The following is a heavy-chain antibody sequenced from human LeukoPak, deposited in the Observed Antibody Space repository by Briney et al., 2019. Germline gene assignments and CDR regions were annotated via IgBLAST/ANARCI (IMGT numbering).Heavy chain of an antibody. CDR2: INPNSGGT. J-gene: IGHJ6*02. CDR1: GYTFTGYY. D-gene: IGHD5-24*01. V-gene: IGHV1-2*04. CDR3: ARGRLHDYYYYGMDV. Sequence: ASVKVSCKAPGYTFTGYYMHWVRQAPGQGLEWMGWINPNSGGTNYAQKFQGWVTMTRDTSISTAYMELSRLRSDDTAVYYCARGRLHDYYYYGMDVWGQGTTVTVSS.